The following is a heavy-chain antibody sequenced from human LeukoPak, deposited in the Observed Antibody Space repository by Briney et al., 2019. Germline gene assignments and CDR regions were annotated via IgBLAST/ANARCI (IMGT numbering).Heavy chain of an antibody. D-gene: IGHD2-15*01. CDR1: GGSFSGYY. CDR2: INHSGST. CDR3: ASRACCSGGSCYYFDY. V-gene: IGHV4-34*01. Sequence: SETLSLTCAVYGGSFSGYYWSWIRQPPGKGLEWIGEINHSGSTNYNPSLKSRVTISVDTSKNQFSLKLSSVTAADTAVYYCASRACCSGGSCYYFDYWGQGTLVTVSS. J-gene: IGHJ4*02.